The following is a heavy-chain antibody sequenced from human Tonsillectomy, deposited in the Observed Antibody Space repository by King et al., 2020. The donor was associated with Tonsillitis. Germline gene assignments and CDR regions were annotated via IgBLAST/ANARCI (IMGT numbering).Heavy chain of an antibody. CDR1: GFTFSSYG. V-gene: IGHV3-30*18. J-gene: IGHJ3*02. D-gene: IGHD1-14*01. CDR2: ISFDGSNK. CDR3: AKGSIRTLGTTAFDI. Sequence: QLVQSGGGVVQPGRSLRLSCAASGFTFSSYGMHWVRQAPGKGLEWVAVISFDGSNKYYADSVKGRITISRDNSKKTLVLQMNSLRAEDTAVYYCAKGSIRTLGTTAFDIWGQGTMVTVSS.